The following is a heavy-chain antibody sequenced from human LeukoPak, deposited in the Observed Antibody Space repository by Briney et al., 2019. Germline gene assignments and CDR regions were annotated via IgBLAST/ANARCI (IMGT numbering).Heavy chain of an antibody. J-gene: IGHJ4*02. V-gene: IGHV3-23*01. CDR1: GFTFMTYS. Sequence: PGGSLRLSCVTSGFTFMTYSMIWVRQAPGKGLEWFPGIYGSGRDTFYADSAKGRFTISKDSSRKMLFLQMNSLAAEDTAVYYCTTLERWQRQSGNYWGQGTLVTVSS. CDR2: IYGSGRDT. D-gene: IGHD5-24*01. CDR3: TTLERWQRQSGNY.